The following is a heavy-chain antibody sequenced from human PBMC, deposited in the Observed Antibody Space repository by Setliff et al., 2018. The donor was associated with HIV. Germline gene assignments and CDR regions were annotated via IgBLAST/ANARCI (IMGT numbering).Heavy chain of an antibody. Sequence: ASVKVSCKTSGYTFTTYYMHWVRQAPGQGLEWMGIINPSGGTTTYAQKFQGRVTMTRDTSTSTVYLELSSLRSEDTAVYYCAREVSTIGAWRGAYDPWGQGTLVTVSS. CDR3: AREVSTIGAWRGAYDP. CDR1: GYTFTTYY. J-gene: IGHJ5*02. CDR2: INPSGGTT. D-gene: IGHD2-8*01. V-gene: IGHV1-46*01.